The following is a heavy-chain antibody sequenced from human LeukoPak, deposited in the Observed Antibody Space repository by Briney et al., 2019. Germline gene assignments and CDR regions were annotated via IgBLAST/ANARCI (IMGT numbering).Heavy chain of an antibody. CDR3: ATPAAMAGYFDY. V-gene: IGHV1-69*01. CDR1: GGTFSSYA. J-gene: IGHJ4*02. Sequence: LVKVSCKASGGTFSSYAISWVRQAPGQGLEWMGGIIPIFGTANYAQKFQGRVTITADESTSTAYMELSSLRSEDTAVYYCATPAAMAGYFDYWGQGTLVTVSS. D-gene: IGHD2-2*01. CDR2: IIPIFGTA.